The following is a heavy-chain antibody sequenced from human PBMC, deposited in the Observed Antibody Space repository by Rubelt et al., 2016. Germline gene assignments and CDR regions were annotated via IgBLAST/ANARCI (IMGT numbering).Heavy chain of an antibody. Sequence: GFTFSSYGMHWVRQAPGKGLEWVAVIWYDGSNKYYADSVKGRFPISRDNSKNTLYLQMNSLRAEDTAVYYCASSSSGSANWFDPWGQGTLVTVSS. J-gene: IGHJ5*02. V-gene: IGHV3-33*01. D-gene: IGHD6-6*01. CDR3: ASSSSGSANWFDP. CDR1: GFTFSSYG. CDR2: IWYDGSNK.